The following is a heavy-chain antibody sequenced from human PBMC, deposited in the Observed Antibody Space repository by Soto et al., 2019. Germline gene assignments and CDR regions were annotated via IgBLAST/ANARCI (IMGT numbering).Heavy chain of an antibody. CDR3: ASLVGKIGHPEY. J-gene: IGHJ3*01. CDR1: GFTFSSYG. CDR2: IWYDGSNK. Sequence: PGGSLRLSCAASGFTFSSYGMHWVRQAPGKGLEWVAVIWYDGSNKYYADSVKGRFTISRDNSKNTLYLQMNSLRAEDTAVYYCASLVGKIGHPEYWGQGTMVTVSS. D-gene: IGHD3-10*01. V-gene: IGHV3-33*01.